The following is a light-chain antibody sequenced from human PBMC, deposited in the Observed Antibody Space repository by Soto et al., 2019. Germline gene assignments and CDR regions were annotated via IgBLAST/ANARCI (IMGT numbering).Light chain of an antibody. Sequence: ESVLTQSPGTLSLSPGERAALSCRASQSVTRTYLAWYQQRPGQAPRLLIYGASSRATGIPDRFSGSGSGTDFSLTISRLEPADFAVYYCQQYGSSPLTFGQGTKVDIK. CDR3: QQYGSSPLT. J-gene: IGKJ1*01. CDR1: QSVTRTY. CDR2: GAS. V-gene: IGKV3-20*01.